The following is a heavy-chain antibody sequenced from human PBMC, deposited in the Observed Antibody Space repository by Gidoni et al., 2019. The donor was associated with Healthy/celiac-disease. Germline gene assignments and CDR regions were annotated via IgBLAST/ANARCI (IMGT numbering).Heavy chain of an antibody. Sequence: HLQLQESVPGLVKPSETLSLTCTVSGGSISSSSYYWGWIRQPPGKGLEWIGSFYYSGSTYYKPSLKSRVTISVDTAKNQFSRKLRCGTAADTDVYYWARLRYKNWGSVYYFDYWGQGTLVTVSS. CDR3: ARLRYKNWGSVYYFDY. CDR2: FYYSGST. J-gene: IGHJ4*02. D-gene: IGHD7-27*01. V-gene: IGHV4-39*01. CDR1: GGSISSSSYY.